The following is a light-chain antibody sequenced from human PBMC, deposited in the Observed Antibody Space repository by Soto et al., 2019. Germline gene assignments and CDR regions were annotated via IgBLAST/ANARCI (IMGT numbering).Light chain of an antibody. CDR1: SSDIGTYDH. J-gene: IGLJ2*01. V-gene: IGLV2-14*01. CDR2: SVS. Sequence: QSVLTQPASVSGSPGQSITISCSGTSSDIGTYDHVAWFQQFPGKTPKLMIYSVSNRPSGVSYRFSGSKSGNTASLTISGLQAEDEADYYCGTWDSSLSAGVFGGGTKLTVL. CDR3: GTWDSSLSAGV.